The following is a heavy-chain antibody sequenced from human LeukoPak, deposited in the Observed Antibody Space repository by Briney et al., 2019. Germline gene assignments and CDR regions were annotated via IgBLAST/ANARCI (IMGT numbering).Heavy chain of an antibody. D-gene: IGHD2-8*01. CDR2: IKSKTDGGTT. CDR3: TTVSVEWDYFDY. V-gene: IGHV3-15*01. Sequence: PGGSLRLSCAASGFTFSSYSMNWVRQAPGKGLEWVGRIKSKTDGGTTDYAAPVKGGFTISRDDSKNTLYLQMNSLKTEDTAVYYCTTVSVEWDYFDYWGQGTLVTVSS. J-gene: IGHJ4*02. CDR1: GFTFSSYS.